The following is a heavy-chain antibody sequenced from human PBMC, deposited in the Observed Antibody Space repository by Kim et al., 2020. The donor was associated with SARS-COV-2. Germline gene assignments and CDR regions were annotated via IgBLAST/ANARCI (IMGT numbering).Heavy chain of an antibody. CDR3: ARDEVPMGYYYYGMDV. Sequence: SETLSLTCTVSGGSISSYYWNWIRQPAGKGLEWIGRIYTSGSTNYNPSLKSRVTMSVDTSKNQFSLKLSSVTAADTAVYYCARDEVPMGYYYYGMDVWGQGTTVTVSS. V-gene: IGHV4-4*07. CDR1: GGSISSYY. D-gene: IGHD3-16*01. CDR2: IYTSGST. J-gene: IGHJ6*02.